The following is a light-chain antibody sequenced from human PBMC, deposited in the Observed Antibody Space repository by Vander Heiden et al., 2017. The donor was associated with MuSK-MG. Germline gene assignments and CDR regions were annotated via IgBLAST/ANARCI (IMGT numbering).Light chain of an antibody. CDR1: INDVGSYNY. J-gene: IGLJ2*01. CDR2: EVR. CDR3: SSYTSSSTLVV. V-gene: IGLV2-14*01. Sequence: QSALTQPASVSGSPGQSITISCTGTINDVGSYNYVSWYQQHPGNAPKLMISEVRNRPSGVSNRFSGSKSGNTASLTISGLQAEDEGDYYCSSYTSSSTLVVFGGGTKLTVL.